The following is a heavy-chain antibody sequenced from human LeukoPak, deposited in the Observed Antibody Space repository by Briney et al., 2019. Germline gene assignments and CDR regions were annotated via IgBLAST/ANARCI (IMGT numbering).Heavy chain of an antibody. CDR2: INHSGST. CDR3: ARGVGSPPSRSWYRSANWFDP. D-gene: IGHD6-13*01. CDR1: GGSFSGYY. J-gene: IGHJ5*02. V-gene: IGHV4-34*01. Sequence: SETLSLTCAVYGGSFSGYYWSWIRQPPGKGLEWIGEINHSGSTNYNPSLKSRVTISVDTSKNQFSLKLSSVTAADTAVYYCARGVGSPPSRSWYRSANWFDPWGQGTLVTVSS.